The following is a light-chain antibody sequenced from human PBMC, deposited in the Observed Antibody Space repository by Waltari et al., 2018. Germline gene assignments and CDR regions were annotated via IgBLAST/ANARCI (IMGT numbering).Light chain of an antibody. Sequence: DIQMTQSPSTLSASVGDRVTITCRASQSINTWLAWYQQKPGKAPKLLIYRASSLESGVPSRFSGSGSDREFTLTISSLQPDDFATYYCQQYETYSQMFGQGTKVEIK. CDR2: RAS. CDR1: QSINTW. J-gene: IGKJ1*01. V-gene: IGKV1-5*03. CDR3: QQYETYSQM.